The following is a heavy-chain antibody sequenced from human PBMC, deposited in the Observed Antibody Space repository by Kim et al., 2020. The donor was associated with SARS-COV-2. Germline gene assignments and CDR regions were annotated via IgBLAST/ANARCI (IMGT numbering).Heavy chain of an antibody. D-gene: IGHD3-3*01. V-gene: IGHV3-23*01. J-gene: IGHJ4*02. Sequence: YAESVKGRFTSSRDTSKNTRYLQMNRLRAEDTAVYYCAGDYDFWGGYNGYWGQGTLVTVSS. CDR3: AGDYDFWGGYNGY.